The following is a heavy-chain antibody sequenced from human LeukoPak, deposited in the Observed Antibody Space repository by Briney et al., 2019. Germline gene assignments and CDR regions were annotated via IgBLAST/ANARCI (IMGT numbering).Heavy chain of an antibody. J-gene: IGHJ4*02. Sequence: ASVKVSCKASGGTFSSYAISWVRQAPGQGLEWMGGIIPIFGTANYAQKFQGRVTITTDESTSTAYMELSRLRSGDTAVYYCARARKQQLVRDFDYWGQGTLVTVSS. CDR3: ARARKQQLVRDFDY. V-gene: IGHV1-69*05. D-gene: IGHD6-13*01. CDR2: IIPIFGTA. CDR1: GGTFSSYA.